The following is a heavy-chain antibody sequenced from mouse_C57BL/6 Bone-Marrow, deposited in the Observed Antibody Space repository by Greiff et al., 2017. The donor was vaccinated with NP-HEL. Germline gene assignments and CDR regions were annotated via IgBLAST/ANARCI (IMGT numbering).Heavy chain of an antibody. CDR1: GYTFTSYG. V-gene: IGHV1-81*01. CDR2: IYPRSGNT. J-gene: IGHJ3*01. CDR3: ARSSHDYGSSYTFAY. Sequence: VQLQQSGAELARPGASVKLSCKASGYTFTSYGISWVKQRTGQGLEWIGEIYPRSGNTYYNEKFKGKATLTADKSSSTAYMELRSLTSEDSAVYFCARSSHDYGSSYTFAYWGQGTLVTVAA. D-gene: IGHD1-1*01.